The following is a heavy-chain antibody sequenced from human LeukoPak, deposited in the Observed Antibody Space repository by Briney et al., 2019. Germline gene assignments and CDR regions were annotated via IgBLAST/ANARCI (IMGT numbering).Heavy chain of an antibody. J-gene: IGHJ4*02. Sequence: ASVKVSCKASGYTFSSYDIHWVRQASGQGLEWMGWISAYNGNTNYAQKLQGRVTMTTDTSTSTAYMELRSLRSDDTAVYYCARDGGNDFDYWGQGTLVTVSS. V-gene: IGHV1-18*01. CDR1: GYTFSSYD. D-gene: IGHD1-1*01. CDR2: ISAYNGNT. CDR3: ARDGGNDFDY.